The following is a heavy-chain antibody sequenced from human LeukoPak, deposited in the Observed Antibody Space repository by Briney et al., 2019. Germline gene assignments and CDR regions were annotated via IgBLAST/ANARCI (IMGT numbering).Heavy chain of an antibody. CDR1: GGTFSSYA. CDR3: ARGKSITMIVVD. V-gene: IGHV1-69*13. CDR2: IIPIFGTA. Sequence: SVKVSCKASGGTFSSYAISWVRQAPGQGLEWMGGIIPIFGTANYAQKFQGRVTITADESTSTAYMELSSLRSEDTAVYYCARGKSITMIVVDWGQGTLVTVSS. J-gene: IGHJ4*02. D-gene: IGHD3-22*01.